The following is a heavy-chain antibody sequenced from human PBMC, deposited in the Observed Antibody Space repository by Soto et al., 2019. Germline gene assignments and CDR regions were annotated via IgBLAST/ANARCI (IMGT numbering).Heavy chain of an antibody. CDR3: VRHSGYSSNWGEFDP. Sequence: QTHLQESGPGLVKPSETLSLTCHVSGGSFSSSSYYWGWIRQSPGKGLEWIGSLYYSGTTYYNPSLKSRVTISVYRTKNQFSLNLTSVTAADMAVYYCVRHSGYSSNWGEFDPWCQGTLVTVSS. V-gene: IGHV4-39*01. D-gene: IGHD5-18*01. J-gene: IGHJ5*02. CDR1: GGSFSSSSYY. CDR2: LYYSGTT.